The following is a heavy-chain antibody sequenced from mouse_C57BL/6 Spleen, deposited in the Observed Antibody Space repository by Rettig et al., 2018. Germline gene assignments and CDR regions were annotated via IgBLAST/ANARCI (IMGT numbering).Heavy chain of an antibody. J-gene: IGHJ1*01. CDR1: GYAFSSSW. V-gene: IGHV1-82*01. CDR2: IYPGDGDT. CDR3: ARPVVARGFDV. D-gene: IGHD1-1*02. Sequence: QVQLQQSGPELVKPGASVKISCKASGYAFSSSWMNWVKQMPGKGLEWIGRIYPGDGDTNYNGKFKSKATLTADKSSSTAYMQLSSLTSEDSVFYFFARPVVARGFDVWG.